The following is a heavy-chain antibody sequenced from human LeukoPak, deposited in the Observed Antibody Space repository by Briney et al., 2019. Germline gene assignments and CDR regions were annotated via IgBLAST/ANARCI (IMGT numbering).Heavy chain of an antibody. D-gene: IGHD5-24*01. V-gene: IGHV1-18*01. CDR2: ISPYTGNT. Sequence: ASVKVSCKASGYIFTNYGISWVRQAPGQGLAWMGWISPYTGNTVYGQTLQGRVTLTADTAATTAYMELGSLRPGDTAVYYCARDAGKSGYNYGFGIYYFDDWGQGTLVTVSS. J-gene: IGHJ4*02. CDR1: GYIFTNYG. CDR3: ARDAGKSGYNYGFGIYYFDD.